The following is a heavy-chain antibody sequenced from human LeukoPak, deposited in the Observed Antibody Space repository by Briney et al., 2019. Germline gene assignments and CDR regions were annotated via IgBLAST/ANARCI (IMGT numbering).Heavy chain of an antibody. V-gene: IGHV4-34*01. J-gene: IGHJ4*02. D-gene: IGHD5-24*01. CDR2: INHSGST. CDR1: GGSFSGYY. Sequence: PSETLSLTCAVYGGSFSGYYWSWIRQPPGKGLEWIGEINHSGSTNYNPSPKSRVTISVDTSKNQFSLKLSSVTAADTAVYYCARAPSPRGWLQFLYYFDYRGQGTLVTVSS. CDR3: ARAPSPRGWLQFLYYFDY.